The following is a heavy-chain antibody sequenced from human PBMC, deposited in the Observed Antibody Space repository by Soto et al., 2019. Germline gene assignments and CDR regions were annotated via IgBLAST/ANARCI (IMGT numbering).Heavy chain of an antibody. V-gene: IGHV1-8*01. Sequence: GASVKVSCKASGYTFTSYDINWVRQATGQGLEWMGWMNPNSGNTGYAQKFQGRVTMTRNTSISTAYMELSSLRSEDTAVYYCARDASGIFGVVSDYWGQGTLVTVSS. CDR2: MNPNSGNT. D-gene: IGHD3-3*01. J-gene: IGHJ4*02. CDR3: ARDASGIFGVVSDY. CDR1: GYTFTSYD.